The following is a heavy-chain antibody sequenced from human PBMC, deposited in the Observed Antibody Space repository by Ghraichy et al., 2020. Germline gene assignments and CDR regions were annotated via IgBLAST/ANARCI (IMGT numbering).Heavy chain of an antibody. CDR3: ARVRTGYYHDY. Sequence: GGSLRLSCAASGFTFSSYSMSWIRQAPGKGLEWVSFISTTSNTIYYADSVKGRLTISRDNAKNSLDLQMNSLRDEDSALYYCARVRTGYYHDYWGQGTLVTVSS. CDR2: ISTTSNTI. D-gene: IGHD3-22*01. J-gene: IGHJ4*02. V-gene: IGHV3-48*02. CDR1: GFTFSSYS.